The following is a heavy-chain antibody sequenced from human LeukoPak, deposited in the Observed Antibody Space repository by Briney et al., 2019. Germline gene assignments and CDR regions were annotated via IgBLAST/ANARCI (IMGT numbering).Heavy chain of an antibody. V-gene: IGHV3-7*03. J-gene: IGHJ4*02. CDR3: AKEGRSLQTY. CDR1: GFSFSSNW. D-gene: IGHD5-24*01. CDR2: IKEDGTET. Sequence: GGSLRLSCAASGFSFSSNWMSWVRLAPGKGLEWVANIKEDGTETYYVDSVKGRFTISRDNAKNSLYLQMNSLRVEDTAVYYCAKEGRSLQTYWGQGTLVTVSS.